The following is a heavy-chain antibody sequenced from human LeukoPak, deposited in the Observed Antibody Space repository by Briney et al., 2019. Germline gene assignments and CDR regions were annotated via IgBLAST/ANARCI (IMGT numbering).Heavy chain of an antibody. J-gene: IGHJ4*02. CDR1: Y. V-gene: IGHV1-46*01. CDR3: ARGNTAMVTGTDY. Sequence: YMHWVRQAPGQGREWMGMINPSGGSTRYAQKFQGRVTMTRDTSTSTVYMELTSLRSDDTAAYYCARGNTAMVTGTDYWGQGTLVTVSS. D-gene: IGHD5-18*01. CDR2: INPSGGST.